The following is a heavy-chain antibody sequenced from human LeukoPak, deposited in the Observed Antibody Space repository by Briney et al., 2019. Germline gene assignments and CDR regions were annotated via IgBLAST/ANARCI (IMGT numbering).Heavy chain of an antibody. Sequence: SVKVSCKASGGTFSSYAISWVRQAPGQGLEWMGRIIPILGIANYAQKLQGRVTMTTDTSTSTAYMELRSLRSDDTAVYYCARGQRHPGLVAFDIWGQGTMVTVSS. CDR2: IIPILGIA. D-gene: IGHD1-1*01. CDR3: ARGQRHPGLVAFDI. CDR1: GGTFSSYA. V-gene: IGHV1-69*04. J-gene: IGHJ3*02.